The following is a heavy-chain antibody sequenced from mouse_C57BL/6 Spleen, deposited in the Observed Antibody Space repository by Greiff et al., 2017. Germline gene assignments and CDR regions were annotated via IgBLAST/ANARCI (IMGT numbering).Heavy chain of an antibody. CDR2: IDPSDSYT. V-gene: IGHV1-59*01. CDR1: GYTFTSYW. J-gene: IGHJ1*03. CDR3: ARGGPWYFDV. Sequence: QVQLKQPGAELVRPGTSVKLSCKASGYTFTSYWMHWVKQRPGQGLEWIGVIDPSDSYTNYNQKFKGKATLTVDTSSSTAYMQLSSLTSEDSAVYYCARGGPWYFDVWGTGTTVTVSS.